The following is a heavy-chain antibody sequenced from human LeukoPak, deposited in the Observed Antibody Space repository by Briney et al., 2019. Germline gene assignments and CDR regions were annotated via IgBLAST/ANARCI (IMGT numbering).Heavy chain of an antibody. CDR1: GFTFSGYG. D-gene: IGHD5-18*01. V-gene: IGHV3-30*02. CDR3: ARDHSQNFDY. CDR2: IRLDGSDE. J-gene: IGHJ4*02. Sequence: GGSLRLSCAASGFTFSGYGMHWVRQAPGKGLEGVAFIRLDGSDEYYGDSVKGRFTISRDNSKNTLYLQMNSLRPEDTAVYYCARDHSQNFDYWGQGTLVTVSS.